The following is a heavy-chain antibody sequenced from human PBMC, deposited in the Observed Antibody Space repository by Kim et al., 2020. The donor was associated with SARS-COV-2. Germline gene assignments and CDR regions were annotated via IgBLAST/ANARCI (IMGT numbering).Heavy chain of an antibody. CDR1: GYTFTSYG. D-gene: IGHD3-22*01. CDR3: ARRGLTYYYDSSDSYYYGMDV. V-gene: IGHV1-18*01. Sequence: ASVKVSCKASGYTFTSYGISWVRQAPGQGLEWMGWISAYNGNTNYAQKLQGRVTMTTDTSTSTAYMELRSLRSDDTAVYYCARRGLTYYYDSSDSYYYGMDVWGQGTTVTVSS. CDR2: ISAYNGNT. J-gene: IGHJ6*02.